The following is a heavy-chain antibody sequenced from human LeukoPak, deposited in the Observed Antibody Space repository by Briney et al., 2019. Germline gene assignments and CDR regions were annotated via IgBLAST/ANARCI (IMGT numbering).Heavy chain of an antibody. CDR1: GFTFSSYG. CDR2: ISYDGNNE. D-gene: IGHD6-19*01. CDR3: AKDGVEQWLAYYFDY. J-gene: IGHJ4*02. Sequence: PGRSLRLSCAASGFTFSSYGMHWVRQAPGKGLEWVAAISYDGNNEYYADSVKGRLTISRDNSKNTLYVQMNSLRAEDTAVYYCAKDGVEQWLAYYFDYWGQGTLVTVSS. V-gene: IGHV3-30*18.